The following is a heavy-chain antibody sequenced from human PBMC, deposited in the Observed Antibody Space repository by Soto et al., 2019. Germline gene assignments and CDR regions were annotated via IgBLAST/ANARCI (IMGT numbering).Heavy chain of an antibody. CDR3: ARVGYSSSWYRRGAFDI. J-gene: IGHJ3*02. Sequence: SETLSLTCAVYGGSFSGYYWSWIRQPPRKGLEWIGEINHSGSTNYNPSLKSRVTISVDTSKNQFSLKLTSVTAADTAVYYCARVGYSSSWYRRGAFDIWGQGAMVTVSS. CDR2: INHSGST. CDR1: GGSFSGYY. D-gene: IGHD6-13*01. V-gene: IGHV4-34*01.